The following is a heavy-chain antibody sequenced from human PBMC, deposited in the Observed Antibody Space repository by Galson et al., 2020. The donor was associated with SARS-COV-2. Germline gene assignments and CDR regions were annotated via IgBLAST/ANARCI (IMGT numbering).Heavy chain of an antibody. Sequence: PGGSLRLSCAASGFTFSDCAMHWVRQAPGKGLEWVAVIWYAGRNKYYADSVKGRFIISRDNSKNTLYLQMNSLRAEDTAVYYCAREGGSGIVAAPTDYWGQGTLVTVSS. CDR2: IWYAGRNK. D-gene: IGHD1-26*01. J-gene: IGHJ4*02. V-gene: IGHV3-33*01. CDR1: GFTFSDCA. CDR3: AREGGSGIVAAPTDY.